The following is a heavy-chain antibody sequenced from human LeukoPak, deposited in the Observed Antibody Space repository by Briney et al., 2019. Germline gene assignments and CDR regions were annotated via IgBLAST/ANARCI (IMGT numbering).Heavy chain of an antibody. V-gene: IGHV1-8*01. Sequence: EASVKVSCKASGYTFTSYDINWVRQATGQGLEWMGWMNPNSGNTGYAQKFQGRVTMTRNTSISTAYMELSSLRSEDTAVYYCARGMVVAARGWLDPWGQGTLVTVSS. D-gene: IGHD2-15*01. CDR3: ARGMVVAARGWLDP. CDR2: MNPNSGNT. J-gene: IGHJ5*02. CDR1: GYTFTSYD.